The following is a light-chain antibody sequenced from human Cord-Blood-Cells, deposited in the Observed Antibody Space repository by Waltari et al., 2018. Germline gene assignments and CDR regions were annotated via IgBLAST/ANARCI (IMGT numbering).Light chain of an antibody. CDR3: SSYTSSSTLV. V-gene: IGLV2-14*01. J-gene: IGLJ3*02. CDR1: RSDVGVYNY. Sequence: QSALTQPASVSGSPGQSVTISCPGTRSDVGVYNYVSWYQQHPGKAPKLMIYEVSNRPSGVSNRFSGSKSGNTASLTISGLQAEDEADYYCSSYTSSSTLVFGGGTKLTVL. CDR2: EVS.